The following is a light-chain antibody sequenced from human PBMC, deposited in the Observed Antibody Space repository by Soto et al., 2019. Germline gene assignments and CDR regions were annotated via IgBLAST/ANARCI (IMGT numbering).Light chain of an antibody. CDR3: TSYTTSIYV. Sequence: QSVLTQPASVSGSPGQSITISCTGTSSDVGGYEYVSWYQQHPGKAPKLILYDVTTRPSGVSNRFSGSKSGNTASLTISGLQAEYEADYYCTSYTTSIYVFGTGTKVTVL. J-gene: IGLJ1*01. CDR2: DVT. V-gene: IGLV2-14*01. CDR1: SSDVGGYEY.